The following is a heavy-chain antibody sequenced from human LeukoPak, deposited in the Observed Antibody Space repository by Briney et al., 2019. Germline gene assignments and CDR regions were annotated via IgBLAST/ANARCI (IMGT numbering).Heavy chain of an antibody. V-gene: IGHV3-30*18. CDR1: GFTFSSYG. CDR3: AKDWSGYSTNLDY. J-gene: IGHJ4*02. D-gene: IGHD3-3*01. Sequence: SGGSLRLSCAASGFTFSSYGMHWVRQAPGKGLEWVAVISYDGSNKYYADSVKGRFTISRDNSKNTLYLQMNSLRAEDTAVYYCAKDWSGYSTNLDYWGQGTLVTVSS. CDR2: ISYDGSNK.